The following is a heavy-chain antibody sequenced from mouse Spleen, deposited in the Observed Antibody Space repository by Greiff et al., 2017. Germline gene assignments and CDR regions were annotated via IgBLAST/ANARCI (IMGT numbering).Heavy chain of an antibody. D-gene: IGHD1-1*01. CDR3: ARPGYYGSSYFYAMDY. CDR2: ISSGSSTI. V-gene: IGHV5-17*01. Sequence: EVQLQESGGGLVKPGGSLKLSCAASGFTFSDYGMHWVRQAPEKGLEWVAYISSGSSTIYYADTVKGRFTISRDNAKNTLFLQMTSLRSEDTAMYYCARPGYYGSSYFYAMDYWGQGTSVTVSS. J-gene: IGHJ4*01. CDR1: GFTFSDYG.